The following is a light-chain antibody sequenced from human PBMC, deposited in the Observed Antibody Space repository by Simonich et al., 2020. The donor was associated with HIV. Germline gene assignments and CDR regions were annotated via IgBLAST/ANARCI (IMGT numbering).Light chain of an antibody. Sequence: DIVMTQSPLSLPVTPGEPASISCRSRQSLLNSNGYNYLDWYLQKPGQSPQLLIYLVSNRASGGPDRFSGSGSGTDFTLKISRVEAEDVGVYYCMQALQTPRTFGQGTKVEIK. J-gene: IGKJ1*01. CDR1: QSLLNSNGYNY. CDR2: LVS. CDR3: MQALQTPRT. V-gene: IGKV2-28*01.